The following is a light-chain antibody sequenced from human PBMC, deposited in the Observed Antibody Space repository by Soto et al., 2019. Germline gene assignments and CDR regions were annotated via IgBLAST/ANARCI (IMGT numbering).Light chain of an antibody. CDR3: QVWDSSSDLVV. CDR1: NIGSKS. Sequence: SYELTQPPSVSVAPGQTARITCGGNNIGSKSVHWDQQKPGQAPVLVVYDDSDRPSGIPERFSGSNSGNTATLIISRVEAGDEADYYCQVWDSSSDLVVFGGGTKLTVL. V-gene: IGLV3-21*02. J-gene: IGLJ2*01. CDR2: DDS.